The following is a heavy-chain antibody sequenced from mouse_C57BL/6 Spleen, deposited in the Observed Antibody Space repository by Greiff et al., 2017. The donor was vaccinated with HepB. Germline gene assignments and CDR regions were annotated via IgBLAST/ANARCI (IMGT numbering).Heavy chain of an antibody. CDR3: AREGIFITTVGGYFDV. J-gene: IGHJ1*03. D-gene: IGHD1-1*01. CDR2: INPSSGYT. CDR1: GYTFTSYT. V-gene: IGHV1-4*01. Sequence: QVQLQQSGAELARPGASVKMSCKASGYTFTSYTMHWVKQRPGQGLEWIGYINPSSGYTKYNQKFKDKATLTADKSSSTAYMQLSSLTSEDSAVYYCAREGIFITTVGGYFDVWGTGTTVTVSS.